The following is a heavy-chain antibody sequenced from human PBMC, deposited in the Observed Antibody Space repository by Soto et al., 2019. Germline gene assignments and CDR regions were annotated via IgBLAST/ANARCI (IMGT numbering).Heavy chain of an antibody. CDR1: GGTFSSYT. CDR3: ARELTLEWSPIYMDV. Sequence: SVKVSCKASGGTFSSYTISWVRQAPGQGLEWMGRIIPILGIANYAQKFQGRVTITADKSTSTAYMELSSLRSEDTAVYYCARELTLEWSPIYMDVWGKGTTVTVSS. V-gene: IGHV1-69*04. CDR2: IIPILGIA. D-gene: IGHD3-3*01. J-gene: IGHJ6*03.